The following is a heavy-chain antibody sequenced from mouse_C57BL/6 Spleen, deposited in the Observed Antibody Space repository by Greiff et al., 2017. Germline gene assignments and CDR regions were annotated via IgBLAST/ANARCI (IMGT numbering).Heavy chain of an antibody. D-gene: IGHD2-5*01. CDR3: ARSGYSNSLAWFAY. CDR2: INPSNGGT. J-gene: IGHJ3*01. V-gene: IGHV1-53*01. CDR1: GYTFTSYW. Sequence: QVQLQQPGTELVKPGASVKLSCKASGYTFTSYWMHWVKQRPGQGLEWIGNINPSNGGTNYNEKFKSKATLTVDKSSSTAYMQLSSLTSEDSVVYYCARSGYSNSLAWFAYWGQGTLVTVSA.